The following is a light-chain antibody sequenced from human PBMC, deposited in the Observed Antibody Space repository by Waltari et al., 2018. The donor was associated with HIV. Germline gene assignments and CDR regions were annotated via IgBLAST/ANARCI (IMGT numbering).Light chain of an antibody. CDR3: QSYDSSLSGWV. J-gene: IGLJ3*02. Sequence: QSVLTQPPSVSGAPGQRVTISCTGSSSNIGAGYDVHWYQHLPGTVPKLLSYGNSDRPSGVPDRFSVSKSGTSASLAITGLQAEDEAHYYCQSYDSSLSGWVFGGGTKLTVL. CDR2: GNS. V-gene: IGLV1-40*01. CDR1: SSNIGAGYD.